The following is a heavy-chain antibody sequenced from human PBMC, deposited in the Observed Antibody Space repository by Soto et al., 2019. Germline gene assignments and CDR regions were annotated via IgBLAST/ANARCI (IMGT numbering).Heavy chain of an antibody. CDR2: IIPILGIA. Sequence: SVKVSCKASGGTFSSYTISWVRQAPGQGLEWMGRIIPILGIANYAQKFQGRVTITADKSTSTAYMELSSLRSEDTAVYYCARDGKIAAAGKYYYYYGMDVWGQGTTVTV. CDR3: ARDGKIAAAGKYYYYYGMDV. CDR1: GGTFSSYT. V-gene: IGHV1-69*02. J-gene: IGHJ6*02. D-gene: IGHD6-13*01.